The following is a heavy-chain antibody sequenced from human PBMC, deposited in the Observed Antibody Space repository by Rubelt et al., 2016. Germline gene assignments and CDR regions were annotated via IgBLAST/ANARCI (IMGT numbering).Heavy chain of an antibody. CDR3: ARERTRPLGALDS. D-gene: IGHD3-10*01. CDR1: GGSISGYY. J-gene: IGHJ4*02. V-gene: IGHV4-59*12. CDR2: IYYSGST. Sequence: QVQLQESGPGLVKPSETLSLICTVSGGSISGYYWSWIRQPPGKGLEWIGYIYYSGSTNYNPSLESRTTISLDTSKNQFSLGLNSRTAADTAVYYCARERTRPLGALDSWGQGTLVTVSS.